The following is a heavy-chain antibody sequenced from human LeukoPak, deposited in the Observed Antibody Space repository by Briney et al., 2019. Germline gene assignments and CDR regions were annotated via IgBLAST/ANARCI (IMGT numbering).Heavy chain of an antibody. V-gene: IGHV3-7*03. CDR3: ARGHYGLDY. D-gene: IGHD3-10*01. J-gene: IGHJ4*02. Sequence: GGSLRLSCAATGFTFSIYWMTWVRQPPGKGLEWVANIKQDGSEKYSVDSVKGRFTISRDNAKNSLSLQMNSLRAEDTALYYCARGHYGLDYWGQGTLVTVSS. CDR2: IKQDGSEK. CDR1: GFTFSIYW.